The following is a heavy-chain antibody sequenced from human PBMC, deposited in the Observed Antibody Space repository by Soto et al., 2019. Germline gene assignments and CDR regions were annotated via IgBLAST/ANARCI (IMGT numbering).Heavy chain of an antibody. CDR2: MNPNSGNT. Sequence: QVQLVQSGAEVKKPGASVKVSCKASGYTFTSYDINWVRQATGQGLEWMGWMNPNSGNTGYAQKFQGRVTMTRNPSRSTAYMELSSLRSEDTAVYYCARRAFWRGYPDYWGQGPLVTVSS. D-gene: IGHD3-3*01. V-gene: IGHV1-8*01. CDR1: GYTFTSYD. J-gene: IGHJ4*02. CDR3: ARRAFWRGYPDY.